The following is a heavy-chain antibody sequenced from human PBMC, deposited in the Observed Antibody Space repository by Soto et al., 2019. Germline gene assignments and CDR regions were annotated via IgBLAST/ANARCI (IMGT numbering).Heavy chain of an antibody. J-gene: IGHJ5*02. CDR1: GGSISSYY. CDR2: MYYGGRT. Sequence: SETLSLTCTVSGGSISSYYWSWIRQPPGKGLEWIGYMYYGGRTNYNPSLKSRVTISVDTSKMQVSLKLSSMPAADTAVYFCARGTPSPLIVRSSRGPWFDPWGQGTLVTVSS. D-gene: IGHD2-15*01. V-gene: IGHV4-59*08. CDR3: ARGTPSPLIVRSSRGPWFDP.